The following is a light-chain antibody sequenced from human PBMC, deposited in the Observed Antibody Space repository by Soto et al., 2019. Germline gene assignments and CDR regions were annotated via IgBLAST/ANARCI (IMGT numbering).Light chain of an antibody. CDR1: QSVSSY. CDR2: DAS. CDR3: QQRSNWPPAIT. V-gene: IGKV3-11*01. J-gene: IGKJ5*01. Sequence: EIVLTQSPATLSLSPRERATLSRRASQSVSSYLAWYQQKPGQAPRLLIYDASNRATGIPARFSGSGSGTDFPLTISSLEHEDCAVYYCQQRSNWPPAITFGQGTRLEIK.